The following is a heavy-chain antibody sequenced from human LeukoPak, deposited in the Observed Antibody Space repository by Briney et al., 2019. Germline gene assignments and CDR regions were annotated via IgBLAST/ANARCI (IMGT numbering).Heavy chain of an antibody. CDR1: GFTFSYYG. J-gene: IGHJ4*02. D-gene: IGHD3-10*01. CDR2: ISYDESNK. Sequence: GGSLRLSCAVSGFTFSYYGMHWVRQAPGKGLEWVAVISYDESNKYYADSVKGRFNISRDNSKNTLYLQMNSLRPEDTAVYYCAKAIWVAATSSWFCLDYWGQGTLVTVSS. CDR3: AKAIWVAATSSWFCLDY. V-gene: IGHV3-30*18.